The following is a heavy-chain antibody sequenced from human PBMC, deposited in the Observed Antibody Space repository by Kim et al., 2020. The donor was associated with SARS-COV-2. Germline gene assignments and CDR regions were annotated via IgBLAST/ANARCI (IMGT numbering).Heavy chain of an antibody. CDR2: ISAYNGNT. V-gene: IGHV1-18*01. CDR3: ARDTDSSGWKDYYYYGMDV. J-gene: IGHJ6*02. Sequence: ASVKVSCKASGYTFTSYGISWVRQAPGQGLEWMGWISAYNGNTNYAQKLQGRVTMTTDTSTSTAYMELRSLRSDDTAVYYCARDTDSSGWKDYYYYGMDVWGQGTTVTVSS. D-gene: IGHD6-19*01. CDR1: GYTFTSYG.